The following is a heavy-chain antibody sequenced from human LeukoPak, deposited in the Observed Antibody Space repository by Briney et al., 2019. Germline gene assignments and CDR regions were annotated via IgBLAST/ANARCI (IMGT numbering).Heavy chain of an antibody. CDR1: GFTFSRHG. J-gene: IGHJ4*02. CDR2: IRYDSSDK. V-gene: IGHV3-30*02. Sequence: HPGGSLRLSCAASGFTFSRHGMHWVRQAPGKGLEWVAFIRYDSSDKYYVDSVKGRFTISRDNSKNMLYLQLNSLRPEDTAVYYCAKDKAFLAGYFDYWGRGNLVTVSS. CDR3: AKDKAFLAGYFDY.